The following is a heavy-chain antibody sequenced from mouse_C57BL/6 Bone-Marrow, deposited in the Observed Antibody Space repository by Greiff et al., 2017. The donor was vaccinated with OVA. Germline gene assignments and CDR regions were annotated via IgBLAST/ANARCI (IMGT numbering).Heavy chain of an antibody. CDR2: IDPEDGEI. D-gene: IGHD2-3*01. V-gene: IGHV14-2*01. Sequence: VQLQQSGAEFVKPGASVKLSCTASGFNIKDYYMHWVKQGPEQGLEWIGWIDPEDGEIKYAAKVPGKVTITADTSSNTAFLQLSSLESEDTAVYYCDRSRLLLFAYWGQGTLVTVSA. CDR3: DRSRLLLFAY. J-gene: IGHJ3*01. CDR1: GFNIKDYY.